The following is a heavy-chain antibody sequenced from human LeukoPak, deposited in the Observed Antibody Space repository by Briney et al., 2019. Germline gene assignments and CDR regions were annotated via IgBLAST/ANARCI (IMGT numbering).Heavy chain of an antibody. D-gene: IGHD1-26*01. CDR3: ARVSIVGTTNDY. Sequence: PGGSLRLSCAASGFTFSNYAMHWVRQAPGKGLEYVSAISSNGGSTYYTNSVKRRFTISRDNSKNTLYLQMGSLRAEDMAVYYCARVSIVGTTNDYWGQGTLVTVSS. CDR1: GFTFSNYA. J-gene: IGHJ4*02. CDR2: ISSNGGST. V-gene: IGHV3-64*01.